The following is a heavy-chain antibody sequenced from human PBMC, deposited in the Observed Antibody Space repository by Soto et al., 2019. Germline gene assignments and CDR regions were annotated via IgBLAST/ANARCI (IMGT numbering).Heavy chain of an antibody. V-gene: IGHV5-10-1*01. CDR3: ASERIVXVPAASQNYHYYYGMDV. J-gene: IGHJ6*02. D-gene: IGHD2-2*01. CDR2: IDPSDSYT. CDR1: GYSFTIYW. Sequence: GESLKISCKGSGYSFTIYWISWVRQMPGKGLEWMGRIDPSDSYTNYSPSFQGHVTISADKSISTAYLQWSSLKASDTAMYYCASERIVXVPAASQNYHYYYGMDVWGQGTTVTVSS.